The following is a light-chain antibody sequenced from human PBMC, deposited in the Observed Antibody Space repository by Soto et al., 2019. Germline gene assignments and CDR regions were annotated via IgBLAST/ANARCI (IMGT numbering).Light chain of an antibody. Sequence: DVVMTQTPLSLSVAPGQPASISCKSSQSLLHITGETFLFWYLQKPGQSPQLLIYEVSTRVSVVPDRFSGSGSGTDFPLEISRVETDDVGIYYCMQSTQLPPTFGQGTRLGIE. CDR1: QSLLHITGETF. CDR3: MQSTQLPPT. V-gene: IGKV2D-29*02. CDR2: EVS. J-gene: IGKJ5*01.